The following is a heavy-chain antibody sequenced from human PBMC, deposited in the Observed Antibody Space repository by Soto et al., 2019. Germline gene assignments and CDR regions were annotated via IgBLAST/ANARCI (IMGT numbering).Heavy chain of an antibody. J-gene: IGHJ6*02. CDR3: ARDGAVTNEGYYYYGMDV. V-gene: IGHV3-21*01. CDR1: GFAFNNYG. Sequence: GGSLRLSCTVSGFAFNNYGINWVRQAPGKGLEWVSSISKSDYTYYSDSVKGRFAISRDNSKNTLYLQMNSLRAEDTAVYYCARDGAVTNEGYYYYGMDVWGQGTTVTVSS. D-gene: IGHD4-17*01. CDR2: ISKSDYT.